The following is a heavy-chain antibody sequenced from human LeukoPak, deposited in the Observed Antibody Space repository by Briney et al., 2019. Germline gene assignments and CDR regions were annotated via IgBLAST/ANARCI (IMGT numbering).Heavy chain of an antibody. D-gene: IGHD3-10*01. CDR1: GYTFTGYY. CDR3: ARRYYGSGSYPYYYYYMDV. V-gene: IGHV1-2*02. Sequence: ASVKVSCTASGYTFTGYYMHWVRQAPGQGLELVGWINPNSGGTNYAQKFQGRVTMTRDTSISTAYMELSRLKSDDTAVYYCARRYYGSGSYPYYYYYMDVWGKGTTVTISS. CDR2: INPNSGGT. J-gene: IGHJ6*03.